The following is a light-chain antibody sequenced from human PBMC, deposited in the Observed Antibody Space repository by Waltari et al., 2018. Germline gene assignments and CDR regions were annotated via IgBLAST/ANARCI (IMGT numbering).Light chain of an antibody. CDR3: YSTDIANDQRV. CDR1: ALPNKY. CDR2: EDS. Sequence: SDALTPPPSVSVSPGQTARITGSGDALPNKYSYWYQQKSGPAPVLVIYEDSKRPPEIPGRFSGSSSGTVATLVITGAQVEDEADYYCYSTDIANDQRVFGGGTKLTVL. J-gene: IGLJ2*01. V-gene: IGLV3-10*01.